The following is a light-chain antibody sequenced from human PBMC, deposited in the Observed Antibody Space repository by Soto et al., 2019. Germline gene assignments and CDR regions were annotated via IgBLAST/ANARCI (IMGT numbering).Light chain of an antibody. CDR2: EVS. V-gene: IGLV2-23*02. J-gene: IGLJ2*01. Sequence: QSALTQPASVSGSPGQSITISCTGSSSDVGSYNHVSWFQQHPGKAPKLMIYEVSKRPSGFSNRFSGSKSDNTASLTISGLQPEDQADYYCCSYAGSSADVIFGGGTQLTVL. CDR3: CSYAGSSADVI. CDR1: SSDVGSYNH.